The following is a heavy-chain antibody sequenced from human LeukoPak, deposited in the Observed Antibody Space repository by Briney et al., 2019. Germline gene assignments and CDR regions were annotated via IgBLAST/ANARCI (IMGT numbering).Heavy chain of an antibody. Sequence: GGSLRLSCAASGFTFSTYAMSWVRQAPGEGLEWVSTISGSGGSTYYADSVKGRFTISRDNSKNTLYLQMNSLRAEDTAVYYCAKSGSRYDSSGYYYIDYWGQGTLVTVSS. CDR3: AKSGSRYDSSGYYYIDY. D-gene: IGHD3-22*01. V-gene: IGHV3-23*01. CDR1: GFTFSTYA. J-gene: IGHJ4*02. CDR2: ISGSGGST.